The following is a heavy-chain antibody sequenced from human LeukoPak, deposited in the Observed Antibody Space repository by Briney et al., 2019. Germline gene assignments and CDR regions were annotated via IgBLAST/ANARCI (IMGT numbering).Heavy chain of an antibody. CDR2: IYHSGST. V-gene: IGHV4-30-2*01. D-gene: IGHD2-2*01. Sequence: SQTLSLTCTVSGGSISSGGYYWSWIRQPPGKGLEWIGYIYHSGSTYYNPSLKSRVTISVDRSKNQFSLKLSSVTAADTAVYYCAREWVTGYCSSTSCYSPGYFDYWGQGTLVTVSS. J-gene: IGHJ4*02. CDR1: GGSISSGGYY. CDR3: AREWVTGYCSSTSCYSPGYFDY.